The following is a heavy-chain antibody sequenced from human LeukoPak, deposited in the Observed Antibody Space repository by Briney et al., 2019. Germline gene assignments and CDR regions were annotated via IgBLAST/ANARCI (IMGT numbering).Heavy chain of an antibody. J-gene: IGHJ1*01. V-gene: IGHV4-31*03. CDR2: IYYSGST. CDR1: GGSISSGGYY. D-gene: IGHD6-19*01. CDR3: VSGSSGWLYFQH. Sequence: SETLSLTCTVSGGSISSGGYYWSWIRQHPGKGLEWIGYIYYSGSTYYNPSLKSRVTISVDTSKNQFPLKLSSVTAADTAVYYCVSGSSGWLYFQHWGQGTLVTVSS.